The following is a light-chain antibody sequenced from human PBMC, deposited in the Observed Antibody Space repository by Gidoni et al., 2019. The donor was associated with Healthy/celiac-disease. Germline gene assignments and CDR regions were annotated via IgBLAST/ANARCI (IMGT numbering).Light chain of an antibody. CDR2: GAS. CDR1: QSVSSSY. V-gene: IGKV3-20*01. Sequence: EIVLTQSPGTLSLSPGDRATLSCRASQSVSSSYLAWYQQKPGQAPRLLIYGASSRATGIPDRFSGSGSGTDFTLTISRLEPEDFAVYYCQQYGSSLFTFXPXTKVDIK. J-gene: IGKJ3*01. CDR3: QQYGSSLFT.